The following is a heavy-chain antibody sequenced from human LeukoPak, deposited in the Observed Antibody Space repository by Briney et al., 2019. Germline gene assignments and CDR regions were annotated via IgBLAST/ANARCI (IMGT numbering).Heavy chain of an antibody. CDR2: TYSSGST. D-gene: IGHD6-6*01. CDR3: ARWADKSSSSSRVAFDI. CDR1: GGSISSYY. J-gene: IGHJ3*02. Sequence: SETLSLTSTVAGGSISSYYWSWIRQPAGKGLEWIGRTYSSGSTNYNPSLKGRVTMSVDTSKNQFSLKLSSVTAADTAVYYCARWADKSSSSSRVAFDIWGQGTLVTVSS. V-gene: IGHV4-4*07.